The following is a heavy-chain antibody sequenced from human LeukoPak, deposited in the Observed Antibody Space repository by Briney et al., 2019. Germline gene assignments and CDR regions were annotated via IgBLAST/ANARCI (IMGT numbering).Heavy chain of an antibody. CDR1: GFTFNIYE. CDR2: ISSSGNTI. CDR3: ARIAVNNWFFDL. D-gene: IGHD6-19*01. V-gene: IGHV3-48*03. Sequence: PGGSLRLSCAASGFTFNIYEMSWVRQAPGKGLEWVSYISSSGNTIYYVDSVKGRFTVSRDNAKNSLHLQMSSLRAEDTAVYYCARIAVNNWFFDLWGRGTLVTVSS. J-gene: IGHJ2*01.